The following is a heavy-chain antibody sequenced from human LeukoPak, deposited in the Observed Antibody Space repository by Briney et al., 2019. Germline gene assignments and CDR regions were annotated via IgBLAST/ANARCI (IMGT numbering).Heavy chain of an antibody. CDR1: GFTFSDYY. CDR2: ISSSGSTI. Sequence: KPGGSLRLSCAASGFTFSDYYMSWIRQAPGKGLEWVSYISSSGSTIYYADSVKGRFTISRDNAENSLYLQMNSLRAEDTALYYCVRAYKDRSLAGKKEFFQHWGQGTLVTVSS. CDR3: VRAYKDRSLAGKKEFFQH. D-gene: IGHD6-19*01. J-gene: IGHJ1*01. V-gene: IGHV3-11*01.